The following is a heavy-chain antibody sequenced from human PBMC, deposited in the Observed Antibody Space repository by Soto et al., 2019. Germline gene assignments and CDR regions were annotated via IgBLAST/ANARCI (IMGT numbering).Heavy chain of an antibody. CDR2: IYPGDSDT. D-gene: IGHD3-16*01. J-gene: IGHJ4*02. Sequence: PGESLKISCKGSGYSFTSYWIGWVRQMPGKGLEWMGIIYPGDSDTRYSPSFRGQVTISADKSISTAYLQWSSLKASDTAMYYCGRLEVWGTSPFHGGAQGPLVTVSS. CDR3: GRLEVWGTSPFHG. V-gene: IGHV5-51*01. CDR1: GYSFTSYW.